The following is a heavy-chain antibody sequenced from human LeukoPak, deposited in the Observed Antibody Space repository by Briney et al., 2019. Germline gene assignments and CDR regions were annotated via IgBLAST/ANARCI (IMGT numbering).Heavy chain of an antibody. V-gene: IGHV4-59*01. CDR2: IYYSGST. D-gene: IGHD3-10*01. CDR3: ARGYYGSGSYYNSDWFDP. CDR1: GGSISSYH. Sequence: SETLSLTCTVSGGSISSYHWSWLRQPPGKGLEWIGYIYYSGSTNYNPSLKSRVTISVDTSKNQFSLKLSSVTAADTAVYYCARGYYGSGSYYNSDWFDPWGQGTLVTVSS. J-gene: IGHJ5*02.